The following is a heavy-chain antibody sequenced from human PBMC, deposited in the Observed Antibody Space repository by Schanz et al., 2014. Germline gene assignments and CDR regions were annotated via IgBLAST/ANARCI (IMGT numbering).Heavy chain of an antibody. J-gene: IGHJ4*02. D-gene: IGHD3-22*01. Sequence: EVQLVESGGGLVQPGGSLRLSCAASGFTFNNYDMNWVRLVPGKGLECVSGISGGGGSAYYADSVEGRFTIFRDNSKNTLYLQMSSLRAEDTAVYYCAKVWGSDYFYPFDYWGQGTLVTVSS. CDR3: AKVWGSDYFYPFDY. CDR1: GFTFNNYD. V-gene: IGHV3-23*04. CDR2: ISGGGGSA.